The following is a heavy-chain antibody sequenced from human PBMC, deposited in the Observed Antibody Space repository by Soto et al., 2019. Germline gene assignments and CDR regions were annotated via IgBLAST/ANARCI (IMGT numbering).Heavy chain of an antibody. J-gene: IGHJ6*02. CDR2: IYYSGST. V-gene: IGHV4-31*03. CDR3: ARDLRFRGFYGMDV. CDR1: GGSISSGGYY. D-gene: IGHD3-10*01. Sequence: QVQLQESAPGLVKPSQTLSLTCTVSGGSISSGGYYWSWIRQQPGKGLEWIGYIYYSGSTYYNPSLKSRVTISVDTSKNQFSLKLSSVTAADTAVYYCARDLRFRGFYGMDVWGQGTTVTVSS.